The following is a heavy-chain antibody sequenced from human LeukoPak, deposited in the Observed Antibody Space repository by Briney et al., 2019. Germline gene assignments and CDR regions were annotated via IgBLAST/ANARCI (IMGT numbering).Heavy chain of an antibody. V-gene: IGHV3-49*04. CDR1: GSTFGDYA. Sequence: GWSLRLSCTTSGSTFGDYAMSWVRQAPGKGLEWVGFIRSKLYGGTTEYAASVKGRFTISRDDSKSIAYLQMNSLKIEDTAVYFCTRDGLEWLRPYYYYYMDVWGKGTTVTVSS. D-gene: IGHD3-3*01. CDR2: IRSKLYGGTT. J-gene: IGHJ6*03. CDR3: TRDGLEWLRPYYYYYMDV.